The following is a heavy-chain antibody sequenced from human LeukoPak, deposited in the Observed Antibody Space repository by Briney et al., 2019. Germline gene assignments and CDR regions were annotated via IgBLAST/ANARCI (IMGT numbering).Heavy chain of an antibody. CDR1: GFTFSSYT. J-gene: IGHJ4*02. D-gene: IGHD5-24*01. Sequence: GGSLRLSCAASGFTFSSYTMHWVRQAPGMGLEWVAVMSYDGSDNYYADSVKGRFTISRDNSRTTVYLQMNSLRAEDTAVYYCARGSRWLQLGPFDYWGQGTLVTVSS. CDR2: MSYDGSDN. CDR3: ARGSRWLQLGPFDY. V-gene: IGHV3-30*01.